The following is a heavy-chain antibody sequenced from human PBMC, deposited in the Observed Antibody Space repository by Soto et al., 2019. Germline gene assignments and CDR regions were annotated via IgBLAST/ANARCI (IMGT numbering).Heavy chain of an antibody. D-gene: IGHD3-22*01. J-gene: IGHJ6*03. V-gene: IGHV4-59*08. Sequence: QVQLQELGPGLVKPSETLSLTCAVSGASMNTYYWSWIRQPPGKGLEWIGYFYYSGLTNYNPSLKSRVTISLDTSKNQFSLKLSSVTAADTAVYFCARGNTHGYYYMDVWGRGTTVTVSS. CDR2: FYYSGLT. CDR1: GASMNTYY. CDR3: ARGNTHGYYYMDV.